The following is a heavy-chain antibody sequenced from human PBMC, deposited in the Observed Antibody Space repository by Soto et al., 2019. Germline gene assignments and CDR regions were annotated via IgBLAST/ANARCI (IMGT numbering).Heavy chain of an antibody. D-gene: IGHD1-7*01. CDR1: GFTFSSYS. J-gene: IGHJ5*02. Sequence: EVQLVESGGGLVKPGGSLRLSCAASGFTFSSYSMNWVRQAPGKGLEWVSSISSSSSYIYYADSVKGRFTISRDNAKNSLYLQMNSLRAEDTAVYYCAQTVSLGTKYNWFDPWGQGTLVTVCS. V-gene: IGHV3-21*01. CDR2: ISSSSSYI. CDR3: AQTVSLGTKYNWFDP.